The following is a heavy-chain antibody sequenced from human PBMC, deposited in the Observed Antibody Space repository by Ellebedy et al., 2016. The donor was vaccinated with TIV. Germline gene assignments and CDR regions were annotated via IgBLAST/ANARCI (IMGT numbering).Heavy chain of an antibody. D-gene: IGHD2-15*01. Sequence: PGGSLRLSCEASGFTFTSYWMHWVRQAPGKGLEWVSRITSDGTSTTYADSVNGRFTVSRDNTRNALYLQMNSLRAEDTAVYYCARVGSICRGGTCHPVGYFDYWGPGNLVTVSS. CDR2: ITSDGTST. CDR1: GFTFTSYW. V-gene: IGHV3-74*03. CDR3: ARVGSICRGGTCHPVGYFDY. J-gene: IGHJ4*02.